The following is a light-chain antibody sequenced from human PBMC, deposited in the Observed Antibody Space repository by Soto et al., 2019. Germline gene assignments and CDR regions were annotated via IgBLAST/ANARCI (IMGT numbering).Light chain of an antibody. CDR2: SNN. CDR3: ASWDDRMGAVI. Sequence: VLTQPPSASGTPGQKVFISCSGSSSNIGGTNYAYWYQQLPGAAPKLLMHSNNLRPSGVPERISGSKFGTAASLAISGLRSEDEAVYYCASWDDRMGAVIFGGGTKVTVL. CDR1: SSNIGGTNY. J-gene: IGLJ2*01. V-gene: IGLV1-47*02.